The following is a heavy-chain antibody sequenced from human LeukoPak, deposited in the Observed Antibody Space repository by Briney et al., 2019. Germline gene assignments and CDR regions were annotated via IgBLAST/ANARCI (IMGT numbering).Heavy chain of an antibody. CDR1: RGSISSSGYY. V-gene: IGHV4-39*07. CDR2: IYHSGST. J-gene: IGHJ4*02. CDR3: AKGSSSWLLRYYFDY. Sequence: SSETLSLTCTLSRGSISSSGYYWGWIRQPPGKGLERIGSIYHSGSTYYKPSLKSRVTISVDTSKNQFSLKLSSVTAADTAVYHCAKGSSSWLLRYYFDYWGQGTLVTVSS. D-gene: IGHD6-13*01.